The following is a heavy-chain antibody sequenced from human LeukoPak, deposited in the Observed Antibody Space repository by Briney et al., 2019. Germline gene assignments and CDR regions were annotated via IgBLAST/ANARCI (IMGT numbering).Heavy chain of an antibody. J-gene: IGHJ5*02. V-gene: IGHV4-39*01. D-gene: IGHD4-11*01. Sequence: PSETLSLTCTVSGGSISSSSYYWGWTRQPPGKGLEWIGSIYYSGSTYYNPSLKSRVTISVGTSKNQFSLKLSSVTAADTAVYYCARGTVTINWFDPWGQGTLVTVSS. CDR3: ARGTVTINWFDP. CDR2: IYYSGST. CDR1: GGSISSSSYY.